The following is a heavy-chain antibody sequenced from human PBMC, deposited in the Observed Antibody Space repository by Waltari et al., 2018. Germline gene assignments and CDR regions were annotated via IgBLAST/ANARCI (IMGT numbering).Heavy chain of an antibody. CDR3: GRSYDFWSGYPLDY. Sequence: QVQLQESGPGLVMPSETLSLTCAVSGDSINNYYWNWIRQPPGKELEWIGYIAYNGRTNYNPSLKSRVTISVDTSKTQFSLKLTSVTAADTAVYYCGRSYDFWSGYPLDYWGPGSLVTVSS. D-gene: IGHD3-3*01. CDR2: IAYNGRT. J-gene: IGHJ4*02. V-gene: IGHV4-59*01. CDR1: GDSINNYY.